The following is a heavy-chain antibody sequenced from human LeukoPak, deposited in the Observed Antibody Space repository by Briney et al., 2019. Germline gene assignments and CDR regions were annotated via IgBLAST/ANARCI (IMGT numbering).Heavy chain of an antibody. CDR2: MNPNSGNT. J-gene: IGHJ4*02. CDR3: ATEKRWFGELLIDY. CDR1: GYTFTSYD. V-gene: IGHV1-8*01. Sequence: ASVKVSCKASGYTFTSYDINWVRQATGQGLEWMGWMNPNSGNTGYAQKFQGIVTMTRNTSISTAYMELSSLRSEDTAVYYCATEKRWFGELLIDYWGQGTLVTVSS. D-gene: IGHD3-10*01.